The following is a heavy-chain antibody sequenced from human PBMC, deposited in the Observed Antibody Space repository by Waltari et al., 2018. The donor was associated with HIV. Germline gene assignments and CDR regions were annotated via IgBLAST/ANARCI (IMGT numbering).Heavy chain of an antibody. CDR1: GGSISSGSYY. V-gene: IGHV4-61*02. CDR3: ARENVVVVAATPFDY. D-gene: IGHD2-15*01. J-gene: IGHJ4*02. CDR2: IYTSGST. Sequence: QVQLQESGPGLVKPSQTLSLTCTVSGGSISSGSYYWSWIRQPAGKGLEWIGRIYTSGSTNYNPPLKSRVTISVDTSKNQFSLKLSSVTAADTAVYYCARENVVVVAATPFDYWGQGTLVTVSS.